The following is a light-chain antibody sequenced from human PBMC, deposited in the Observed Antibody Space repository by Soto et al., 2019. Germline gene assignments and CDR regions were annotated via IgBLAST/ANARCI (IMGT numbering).Light chain of an antibody. CDR3: CSYAGSYTLFV. J-gene: IGLJ1*01. Sequence: QSALTQPASVSGSPGQSITISCTGTSSDVGGYDYVSWYQQHPGKAPKLMISEVSNRHSGVSTRFSGSKSGNTASLTISGLQAEDEADYYCCSYAGSYTLFVFGTGTKVTVL. CDR1: SSDVGGYDY. V-gene: IGLV2-14*01. CDR2: EVS.